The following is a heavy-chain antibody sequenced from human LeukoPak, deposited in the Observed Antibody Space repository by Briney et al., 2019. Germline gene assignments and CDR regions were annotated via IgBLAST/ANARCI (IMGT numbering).Heavy chain of an antibody. CDR2: MNPNRGNT. CDR1: GYTFTSYD. V-gene: IGHV1-8*01. Sequence: ASVKVSCKASGYTFTSYDINWVRQATGQGLEWMGWMNPNRGNTGYAQKFQGRVTMTRNTSISTAYMELSSLRSEDTAVYYCARRLNYYYYMDVWGKGTTVTVSS. J-gene: IGHJ6*03. CDR3: ARRLNYYYYMDV.